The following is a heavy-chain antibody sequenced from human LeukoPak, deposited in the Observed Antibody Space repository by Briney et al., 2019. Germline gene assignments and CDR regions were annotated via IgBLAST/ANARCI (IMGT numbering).Heavy chain of an antibody. Sequence: GRSLRLSCAASGSTFDDYAMHWVRQAPGKGLDGVSGISWNSGSIGYADSVKGRFTISRDNAKNSLYLQMNSLRAEDTALYYCAKDIRFLEWEGYYGMDVWGQGTTVTVSS. CDR3: AKDIRFLEWEGYYGMDV. CDR2: ISWNSGSI. D-gene: IGHD3-3*01. J-gene: IGHJ6*02. V-gene: IGHV3-9*01. CDR1: GSTFDDYA.